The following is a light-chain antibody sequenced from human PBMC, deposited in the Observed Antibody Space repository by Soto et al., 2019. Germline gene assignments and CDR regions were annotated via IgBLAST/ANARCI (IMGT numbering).Light chain of an antibody. Sequence: QSALTQPASVSGSPGQSITISCTGTSSDVGGYNYVSWYQQHPGKAPKLMIYEVSNRPSGVSNRFSGSKSGSTASLTISGLQAEDEADYYCSSYTSSSTVVFGGGTKVTVL. CDR2: EVS. J-gene: IGLJ2*01. CDR3: SSYTSSSTVV. CDR1: SSDVGGYNY. V-gene: IGLV2-14*01.